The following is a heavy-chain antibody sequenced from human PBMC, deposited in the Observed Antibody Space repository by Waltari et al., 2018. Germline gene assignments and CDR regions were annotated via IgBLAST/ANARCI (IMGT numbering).Heavy chain of an antibody. Sequence: EVQLLESGGGLVQPGGSLRLSCAASGFTFSSYAMSWVRQAPGKGLEWVSAISGSGGSTYYADSVKGRFTISRDNSKNTLYLQMNSLRAEDTAVYYCAKDRSSWWERPPPWDYWGQGTLVTVSS. CDR2: ISGSGGST. V-gene: IGHV3-23*01. D-gene: IGHD2-15*01. J-gene: IGHJ4*02. CDR1: GFTFSSYA. CDR3: AKDRSSWWERPPPWDY.